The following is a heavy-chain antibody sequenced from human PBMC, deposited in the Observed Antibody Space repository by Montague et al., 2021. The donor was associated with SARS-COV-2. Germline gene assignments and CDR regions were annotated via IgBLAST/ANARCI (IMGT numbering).Heavy chain of an antibody. CDR2: IYYSGST. V-gene: IGHV4-39*02. CDR1: GSSITIYNHY. CDR3: ARGKRLPGNYYFDY. D-gene: IGHD6-25*01. Sequence: SETLSLTCTVSGSSITIYNHYWTWIRQPPGKGLEWIGSIYYSGSTYYNPSLESRVTMSADTSKYQFFLRVTSVTAADTAVYYCARGKRLPGNYYFDYWGQGFLVTVSS. J-gene: IGHJ4*02.